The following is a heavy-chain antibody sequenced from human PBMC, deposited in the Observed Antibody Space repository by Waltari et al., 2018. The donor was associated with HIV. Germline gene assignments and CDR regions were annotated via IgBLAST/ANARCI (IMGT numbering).Heavy chain of an antibody. CDR1: GGSFSGYY. D-gene: IGHD3-10*01. Sequence: QVQLQQWGAGLLKPSATLSLTCAVSGGSFSGYYWSWIRQPPGKGLEWIGEINHSGSTNYNTSLKSRVTISVDTSKNQFSLKLSSVTAADTAVYYCARGARPRRVVRGVIIDSWIDPWGQGTLVTVSS. CDR3: ARGARPRRVVRGVIIDSWIDP. J-gene: IGHJ5*02. CDR2: INHSGST. V-gene: IGHV4-34*01.